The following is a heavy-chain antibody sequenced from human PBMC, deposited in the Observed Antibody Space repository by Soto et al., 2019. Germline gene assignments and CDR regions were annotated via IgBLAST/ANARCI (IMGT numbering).Heavy chain of an antibody. CDR3: AREITGTYYYYYGMDV. D-gene: IGHD1-20*01. V-gene: IGHV3-21*01. J-gene: IGHJ6*02. Sequence: KTGGSLRLSCAASGFTFSSYSMNWVRQAPGKGLEWVSSISSSSSYIYYADSVKGRFTISRDNAKNSLYLQMNSLRAEDTAVYYCAREITGTYYYYYGMDVWGQGTTVTVSS. CDR1: GFTFSSYS. CDR2: ISSSSSYI.